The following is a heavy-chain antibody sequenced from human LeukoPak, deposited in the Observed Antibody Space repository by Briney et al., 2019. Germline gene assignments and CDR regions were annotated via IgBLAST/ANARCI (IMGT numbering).Heavy chain of an antibody. CDR3: ARGGFLEWFGDLDWFDP. Sequence: SQTLSLTCTVSGGSISSGDYYWSWIRQPPGKGLEWIGYIYYSGSTYYNPSLKSRVTISVDTSKNQFSLKLSSVTAADTAVYYCARGGFLEWFGDLDWFDPWGQGTLVTVSS. CDR1: GGSISSGDYY. J-gene: IGHJ5*02. CDR2: IYYSGST. D-gene: IGHD3-3*01. V-gene: IGHV4-30-4*08.